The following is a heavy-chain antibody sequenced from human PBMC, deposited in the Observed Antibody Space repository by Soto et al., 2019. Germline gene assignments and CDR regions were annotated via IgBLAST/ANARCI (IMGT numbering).Heavy chain of an antibody. Sequence: GGSLRLSCAASGFTVNSNGMSWVRQAPGKGLERISVIYSDGSTYYADSVKGRFIIYRDNFNITLYFQMNSLRAEDMAVYYCATLTKYDILTGFYPCWGQGTLVTVSS. CDR1: GFTVNSNG. CDR3: ATLTKYDILTGFYPC. D-gene: IGHD3-9*01. CDR2: IYSDGST. J-gene: IGHJ4*02. V-gene: IGHV3-66*01.